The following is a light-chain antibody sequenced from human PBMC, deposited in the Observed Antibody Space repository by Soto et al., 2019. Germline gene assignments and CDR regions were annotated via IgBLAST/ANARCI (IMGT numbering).Light chain of an antibody. J-gene: IGKJ4*01. CDR3: QQFNSYPPSLT. CDR2: DAS. CDR1: QGISSA. Sequence: AIQLTQSPSPLSASVGDRVTITCRASQGISSALAWYQQKPGKAPKLLIYDASSLESGVPSRFSGSGSGTDFTLTISSLQPEDFATYYCQQFNSYPPSLTFGGGTKVEIK. V-gene: IGKV1-13*02.